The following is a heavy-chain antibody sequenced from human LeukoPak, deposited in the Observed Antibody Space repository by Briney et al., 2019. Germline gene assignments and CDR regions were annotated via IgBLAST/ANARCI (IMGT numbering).Heavy chain of an antibody. J-gene: IGHJ4*02. Sequence: ASVKVSCKTSGYSFTGHYMHWVRQAPGQGLEWMGWISVYNGNTNYAQKLQGRVTMTTDTSTSTAYMELRSLRSDDTAVYYCARDKGDLDYWGQGTLVTVSS. CDR1: GYSFTGHY. V-gene: IGHV1-18*04. CDR2: ISVYNGNT. CDR3: ARDKGDLDY.